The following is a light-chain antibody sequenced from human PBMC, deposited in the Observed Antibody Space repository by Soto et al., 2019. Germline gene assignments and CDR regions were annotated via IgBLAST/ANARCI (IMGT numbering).Light chain of an antibody. CDR2: GAS. CDR3: QHYSSSPRSWT. V-gene: IGKV3-20*01. Sequence: EIVLTQSPGILSLSPGERATLSCRASQSVSSSYLAWYQQKPGQAPRLLIYGASSRATGIPDRFSGSGFGTDFTLTISRLEPEDFAVYYCQHYSSSPRSWTFGQGTKAEIK. CDR1: QSVSSSY. J-gene: IGKJ1*01.